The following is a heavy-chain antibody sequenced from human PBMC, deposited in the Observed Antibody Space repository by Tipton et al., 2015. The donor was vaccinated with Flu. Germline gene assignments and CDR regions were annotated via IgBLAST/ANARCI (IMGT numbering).Heavy chain of an antibody. CDR1: GGSISGGKYY. CDR3: AREANGDYIPDA. Sequence: TLSLTCTVSGGSISGGKYYWSWIRQPAGKGLEWLGRMYTRGTSNYNPSLQSRLTISLDTSENQFSLRLTSVTAADTAVYYCAREANGDYIPDAWGRGTLITVSS. D-gene: IGHD4-17*01. V-gene: IGHV4-61*02. CDR2: MYTRGTS. J-gene: IGHJ5*02.